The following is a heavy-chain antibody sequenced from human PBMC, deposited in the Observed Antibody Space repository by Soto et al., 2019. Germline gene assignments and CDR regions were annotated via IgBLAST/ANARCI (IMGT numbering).Heavy chain of an antibody. CDR1: GYTFTSFG. V-gene: IGHV1-18*01. CDR2: ISAYNGET. CDR3: ARGGDSYGDDY. Sequence: QVQLVQSGGEVKKPGASVKVSCKASGYTFTSFGITWVRQAPGHGLEWMGWISAYNGETKYAQKVQGRVTMTTDTATNTAHMELRSLRPDDTAVYYCARGGDSYGDDYWGQGTLVTVSS. J-gene: IGHJ4*02. D-gene: IGHD5-18*01.